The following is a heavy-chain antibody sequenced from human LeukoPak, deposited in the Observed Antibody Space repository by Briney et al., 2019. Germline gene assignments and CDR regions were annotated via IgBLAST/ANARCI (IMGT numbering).Heavy chain of an antibody. J-gene: IGHJ4*02. D-gene: IGHD3-9*01. V-gene: IGHV3-30*04. CDR2: ISYDGSNK. CDR3: ARGSRLRYFDY. Sequence: GGSLRLSCAASGFTFNSYALHWVRQAPGKGLEWVAVISYDGSNKYYADSVKGRFTISRDISKNTLYLQMNSLRAEDTAVYYCARGSRLRYFDYWGQGTLVTVSS. CDR1: GFTFNSYA.